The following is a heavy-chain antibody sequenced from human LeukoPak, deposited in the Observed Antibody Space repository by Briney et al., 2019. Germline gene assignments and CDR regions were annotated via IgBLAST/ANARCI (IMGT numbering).Heavy chain of an antibody. CDR2: IYHSGST. CDR3: ARSFSEKFYFES. V-gene: IGHV4-4*02. J-gene: IGHJ4*02. D-gene: IGHD1-26*01. Sequence: ASETLSLTCAVSGGSISSSNWWSWVRQPPGKGLEWIGEIYHSGSTNYNPSLKSRVTISVDKSKNQVSLYLTSVTAADTAMYFCARSFSEKFYFESWGQGTLVTVSS. CDR1: GGSISSSNW.